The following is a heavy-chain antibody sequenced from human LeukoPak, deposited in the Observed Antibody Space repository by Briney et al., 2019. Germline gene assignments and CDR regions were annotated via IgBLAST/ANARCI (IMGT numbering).Heavy chain of an antibody. CDR2: INSDGSST. CDR3: TTGDTAMGDY. D-gene: IGHD5-18*01. J-gene: IGHJ4*02. CDR1: GSTFSTYW. V-gene: IGHV3-74*01. Sequence: GGSLRLSCAASGSTFSTYWMHWVRQAPGKALVWVSRINSDGSSTNYADSVKGRFTISRDNAKNTLYLQMNSLRAEDTAVYYCTTGDTAMGDYWGQGTLVTVSS.